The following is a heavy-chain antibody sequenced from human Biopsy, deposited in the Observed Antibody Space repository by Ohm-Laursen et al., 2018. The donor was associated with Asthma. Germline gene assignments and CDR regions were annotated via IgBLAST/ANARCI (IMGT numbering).Heavy chain of an antibody. V-gene: IGHV3-11*01. J-gene: IGHJ4*02. CDR2: INGKSNSI. Sequence: SLRLSCAASRFTYEMRWIRQAPGKGLEWISYINGKSNSIEYADSVKGRFTISRDNAKNSLYLQMNSLRAEDTAVYYCARDSYSSGLYDDFESWGQGTLVTVSS. D-gene: IGHD6-19*01. CDR3: ARDSYSSGLYDDFES. CDR1: RFTYE.